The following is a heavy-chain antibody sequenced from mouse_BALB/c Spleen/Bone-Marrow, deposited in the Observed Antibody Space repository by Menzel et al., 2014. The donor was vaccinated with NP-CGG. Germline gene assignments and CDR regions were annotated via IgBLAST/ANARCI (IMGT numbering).Heavy chain of an antibody. D-gene: IGHD1-1*01. Sequence: EVQRVESGGGLVQPGGSLRLSCATSGFTFTDYYMSWVRQPPGKALEWLGFIRNKANGYTTEYSASVKGRFTISRDNSQSILYLQKNTPRAEDRATYYCARVTTAWFAYWGQGTLVTVSA. CDR2: IRNKANGYTT. J-gene: IGHJ3*01. CDR3: ARVTTAWFAY. CDR1: GFTFTDYY. V-gene: IGHV7-3*02.